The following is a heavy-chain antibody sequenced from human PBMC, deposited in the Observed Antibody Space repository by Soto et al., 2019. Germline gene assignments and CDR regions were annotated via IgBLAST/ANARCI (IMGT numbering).Heavy chain of an antibody. J-gene: IGHJ4*02. D-gene: IGHD3-10*01. Sequence: SETLSLTCTVSGGSISSSSYYWSWIRQPPGKGLEWIGYIYYSGSTYYNPSLKSRVTISVDTSKNQFPLKLSSVTAADTAVYYCASGMVRGVTPPIPFDYWGQGTLVTVSS. CDR1: GGSISSSSYY. V-gene: IGHV4-30-4*01. CDR3: ASGMVRGVTPPIPFDY. CDR2: IYYSGST.